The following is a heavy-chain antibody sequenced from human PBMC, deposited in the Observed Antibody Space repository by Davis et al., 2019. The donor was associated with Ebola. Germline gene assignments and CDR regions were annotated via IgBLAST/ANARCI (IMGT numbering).Heavy chain of an antibody. CDR2: ISYDGINK. CDR3: AKDLTYYYGSGRVFGLDV. Sequence: GESLKISCAASGFTFSTYGVHWVRQAPGKGLEWVAVISYDGINKYYADSVKGRFTISRDHSKNTLYLQMNSLRAEDTAVYYCAKDLTYYYGSGRVFGLDVWGQGTTVTVSS. D-gene: IGHD3-10*01. CDR1: GFTFSTYG. J-gene: IGHJ6*02. V-gene: IGHV3-30*18.